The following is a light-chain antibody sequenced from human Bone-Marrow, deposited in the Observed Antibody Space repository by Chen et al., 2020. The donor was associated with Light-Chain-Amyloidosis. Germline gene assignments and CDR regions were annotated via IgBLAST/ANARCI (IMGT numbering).Light chain of an antibody. Sequence: EIVLEQSPATLSLSPGERATLSCRTSQSVSTYLAWYQQRRGQAPRLLIYDASNRATGIPARFSGSGSGTGFTLTISRLEPEDFAVYYCQQRSNWPITFGQGTRLEIK. J-gene: IGKJ5*01. CDR3: QQRSNWPIT. CDR1: QSVSTY. V-gene: IGKV3-11*01. CDR2: DAS.